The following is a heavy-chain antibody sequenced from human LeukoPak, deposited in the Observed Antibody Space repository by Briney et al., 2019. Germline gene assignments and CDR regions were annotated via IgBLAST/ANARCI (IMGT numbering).Heavy chain of an antibody. Sequence: PGGSLRLSCAASGFTFSDYYMSWIRQVPGKGLEWVSYISSGGTTKYYTDSVKGRFTISRDNSKNTLYLQMNSLRAEDTAVYYCARHRYYYDSSGYLNYFDYWGQGTLVTVSS. V-gene: IGHV3-11*01. CDR2: ISSGGTTK. CDR3: ARHRYYYDSSGYLNYFDY. D-gene: IGHD3-22*01. CDR1: GFTFSDYY. J-gene: IGHJ4*02.